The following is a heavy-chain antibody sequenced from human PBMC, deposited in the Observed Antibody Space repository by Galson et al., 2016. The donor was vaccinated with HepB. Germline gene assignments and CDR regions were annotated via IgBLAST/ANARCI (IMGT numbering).Heavy chain of an antibody. V-gene: IGHV1-18*01. D-gene: IGHD3-10*01. CDR2: ISGYNGHT. Sequence: SVKVSCKASGYTFINYGISWVRQAPGQGLEWMGWISGYNGHTNYAQNLQGRVTMTTDISASTAYMDLRSLRSDDTAVYYCARDVGPSNYYGSGSPGDSYFDLWGRGTLVTVSS. J-gene: IGHJ2*01. CDR1: GYTFINYG. CDR3: ARDVGPSNYYGSGSPGDSYFDL.